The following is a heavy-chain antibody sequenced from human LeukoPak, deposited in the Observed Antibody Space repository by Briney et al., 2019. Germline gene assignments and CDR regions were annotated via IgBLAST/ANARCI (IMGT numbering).Heavy chain of an antibody. D-gene: IGHD3-10*01. CDR2: ISYDGSNK. CDR1: GFTFSSYG. V-gene: IGHV3-30*03. Sequence: PGGSLRLSCAASGFTFSSYGMHWVRQAPGKGLEWVAVISYDGSNKYYADSVKGRFTISRDNSKNTLYLQMNSLRAEDTAVYYCARDRSVITMVRGVILDYWGQGTLVTVPS. J-gene: IGHJ4*02. CDR3: ARDRSVITMVRGVILDY.